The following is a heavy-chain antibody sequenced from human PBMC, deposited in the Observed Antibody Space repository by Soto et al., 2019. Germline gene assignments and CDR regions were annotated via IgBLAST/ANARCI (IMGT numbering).Heavy chain of an antibody. Sequence: PGGSLRLSCAASGFTFSSYGMHWVRQAPGKGLEWVAVISYDGSNKYCADYVKGRFTISRDNSKNTLYLQMNSLRAEDTAVYYCAKAMVVVTAISGGGGFDKWGQGTLVTVSS. V-gene: IGHV3-30*18. CDR1: GFTFSSYG. CDR2: ISYDGSNK. D-gene: IGHD2-21*02. J-gene: IGHJ3*02. CDR3: AKAMVVVTAISGGGGFDK.